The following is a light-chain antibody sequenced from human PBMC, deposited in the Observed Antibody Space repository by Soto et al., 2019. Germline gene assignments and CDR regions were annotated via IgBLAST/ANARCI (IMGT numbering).Light chain of an antibody. CDR1: SSDVGGYNY. J-gene: IGLJ2*01. CDR3: SSYTSSSTLAV. Sequence: QSALTQPASVSGSPGQSITISCTGTSSDVGGYNYVSWYQQDLGKAPKLMIYDVNNRPSGVSNRFSGSKSGNTASLTISGLQAEDEAYYYCSSYTSSSTLAVFGGGTKLTVL. CDR2: DVN. V-gene: IGLV2-14*01.